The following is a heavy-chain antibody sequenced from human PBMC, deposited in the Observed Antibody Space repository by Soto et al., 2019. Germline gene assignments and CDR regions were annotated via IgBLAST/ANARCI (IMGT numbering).Heavy chain of an antibody. Sequence: GGSLRLSCAASGFTFSSYAMSWVRQAPGKGLEWVSAISGSGGSTYYAGSVKGRFTISRDNSKNTLYLQMDSLRADDTAVYFCAKDRWEQLVLGWYLDLWGRGTLVTVSS. CDR1: GFTFSSYA. CDR3: AKDRWEQLVLGWYLDL. J-gene: IGHJ2*01. CDR2: ISGSGGST. V-gene: IGHV3-23*01. D-gene: IGHD6-6*01.